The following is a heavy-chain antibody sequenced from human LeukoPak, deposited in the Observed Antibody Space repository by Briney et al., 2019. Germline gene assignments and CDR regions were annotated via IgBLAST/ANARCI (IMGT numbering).Heavy chain of an antibody. Sequence: GGSLRLSCAASGFTFSSYSMNWVRQAPGKGLEWVSAISGSGGSTYYADSVKGRFTISRDNSKNTLYLQMNSLRAEDTAVYYCAKVGSSWPRANNDYWGQGTLVTVSS. CDR3: AKVGSSWPRANNDY. D-gene: IGHD6-13*01. CDR2: ISGSGGST. CDR1: GFTFSSYS. J-gene: IGHJ4*02. V-gene: IGHV3-23*01.